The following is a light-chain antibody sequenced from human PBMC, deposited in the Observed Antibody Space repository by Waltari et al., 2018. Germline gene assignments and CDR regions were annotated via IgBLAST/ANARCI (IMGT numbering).Light chain of an antibody. CDR2: GAA. Sequence: EIVLTQSPGTLSLSVGERATVSCRASESVSRAVAWYQQKPGQAPRLLSYGAATRATGNQDRFSGSGSGTDFSLTNSRLGPDDFAVYDCQHDLRLPVTFGQGTPVEI. CDR3: QHDLRLPVT. V-gene: IGKV3-20*01. J-gene: IGKJ1*01. CDR1: ESVSRAV.